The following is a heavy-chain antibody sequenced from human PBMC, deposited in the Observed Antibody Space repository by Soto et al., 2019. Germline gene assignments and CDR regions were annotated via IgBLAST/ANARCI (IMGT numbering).Heavy chain of an antibody. CDR1: GGSISSGDSY. CDR2: IYYSGST. Sequence: SETLSLTCTVSGGSISSGDSYWSWIRQPPGKGLEWIGYIYYSGSTYYNPSLKSRVTISVDTSKNQFSLKLSSVTAADTAVYYCASYQYYYDSSGYYFGYWGQGTLVTVSS. V-gene: IGHV4-30-4*01. CDR3: ASYQYYYDSSGYYFGY. D-gene: IGHD3-22*01. J-gene: IGHJ4*02.